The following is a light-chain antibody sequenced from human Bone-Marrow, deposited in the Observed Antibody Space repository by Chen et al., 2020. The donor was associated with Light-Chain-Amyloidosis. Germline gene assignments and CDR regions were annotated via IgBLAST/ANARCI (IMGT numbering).Light chain of an antibody. CDR1: QSLNTY. V-gene: IGKV1-39*01. CDR3: QQSYIAPYT. J-gene: IGKJ2*01. Sequence: DIQMTQSPSSLSASVGDRVTVTCRASQSLNTYLNWYQHKPGKAPKLLIYAASTLQSGVPSRFSGSGSGTDFTLPITNLQAEDFATYYCQQSYIAPYTFGQGTMLEIK. CDR2: AAS.